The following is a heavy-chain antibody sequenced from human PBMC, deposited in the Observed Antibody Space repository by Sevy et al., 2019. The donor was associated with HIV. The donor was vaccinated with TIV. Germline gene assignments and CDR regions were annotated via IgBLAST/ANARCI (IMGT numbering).Heavy chain of an antibody. Sequence: SETLPLTCTVSGGSISSYYWSWIRQPPGKGLEWIGYIYYSGSTNYNPSLKSRVTISVDTSKNQFSLKLSSVTAADTAVYYCARVPILVGATRGWFDPWGQGTLVTVSS. CDR2: IYYSGST. D-gene: IGHD1-26*01. CDR3: ARVPILVGATRGWFDP. J-gene: IGHJ5*02. V-gene: IGHV4-59*13. CDR1: GGSISSYY.